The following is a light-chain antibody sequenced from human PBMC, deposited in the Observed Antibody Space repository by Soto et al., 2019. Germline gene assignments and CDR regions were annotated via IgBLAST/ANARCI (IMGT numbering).Light chain of an antibody. CDR1: QSISDT. V-gene: IGKV3-15*01. Sequence: IVMTQSPSTLSALSGARATITCMASQSISDTLAWYQQKPGQAPRLLIYGASARVPGFPARFSGSGSGTDFTLTISSLQSEDFAVYYCQQYNNWPWTFGQGTKVDIK. CDR3: QQYNNWPWT. CDR2: GAS. J-gene: IGKJ1*01.